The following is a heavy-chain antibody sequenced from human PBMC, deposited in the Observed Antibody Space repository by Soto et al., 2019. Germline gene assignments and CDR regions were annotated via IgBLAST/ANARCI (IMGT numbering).Heavy chain of an antibody. D-gene: IGHD1-1*01. CDR1: GLTFNKSW. V-gene: IGHV3-15*07. CDR2: IKSKTDGGTT. Sequence: EVQLVESGGALVKPGGSLRLSCAASGLTFNKSWMNWVRQAPGKGLGWVGRIKSKTDGGTTDYAAPVKGRFTISRDDSEGSLYLQMDSLKTEDTGVYHCSTDLEGHTAPEGGNWGRGTLVTVSS. J-gene: IGHJ4*02. CDR3: STDLEGHTAPEGGN.